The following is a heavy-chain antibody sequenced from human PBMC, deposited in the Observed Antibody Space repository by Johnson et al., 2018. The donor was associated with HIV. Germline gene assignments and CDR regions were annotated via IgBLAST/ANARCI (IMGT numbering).Heavy chain of an antibody. CDR2: ISYDGSNK. V-gene: IGHV3-30*04. Sequence: VHLVESGGGLVQPGGSLRLSCAASGFTFSSYAMHWVRQAPGKGLEWVAVISYDGSNKYYADSVKGRFTISRDNSKNTLYLQMNSLKTEDTAVYYCTRVSLPPSYAFDFWGQGTMVTVSS. CDR1: GFTFSSYA. J-gene: IGHJ3*01. CDR3: TRVSLPPSYAFDF.